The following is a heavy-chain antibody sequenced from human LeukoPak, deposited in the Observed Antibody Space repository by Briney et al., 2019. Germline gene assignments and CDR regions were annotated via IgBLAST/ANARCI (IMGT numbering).Heavy chain of an antibody. CDR3: ARDHLANLASRLFDP. V-gene: IGHV4-39*02. CDR1: TGSISSSSYY. J-gene: IGHJ5*02. Sequence: SETLSLTCTVSTGSISSSSYYWGWIRQPPGKGLEWIGNMYYSGSIYYNPSLKSRVTISVDTSKNQFSLKLSSVTAADTAVYYCARDHLANLASRLFDPWGQGTLVTVSS. CDR2: MYYSGSI. D-gene: IGHD3-3*01.